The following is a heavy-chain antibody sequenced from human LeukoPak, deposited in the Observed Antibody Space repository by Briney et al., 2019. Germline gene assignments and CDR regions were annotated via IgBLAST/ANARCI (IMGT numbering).Heavy chain of an antibody. CDR2: FQNSGTS. Sequence: SEPLSLTCTVSDDSIRDYYRGWIRQPPGKGGEGIGYFQNSGTSTYNPSLKRRVTISADTSKNQFSLKLNSLTTADTAVYYCTRGAGWLIDYWGPGIPVTVSS. D-gene: IGHD3-16*01. J-gene: IGHJ4*02. V-gene: IGHV4-59*12. CDR1: DDSIRDYY. CDR3: TRGAGWLIDY.